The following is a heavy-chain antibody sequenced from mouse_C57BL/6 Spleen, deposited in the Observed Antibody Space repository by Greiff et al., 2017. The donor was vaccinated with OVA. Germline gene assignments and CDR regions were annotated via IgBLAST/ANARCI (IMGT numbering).Heavy chain of an antibody. V-gene: IGHV2-2*01. Sequence: VQLVESGPGLVQPSQSLSITCTVSGFSLTSYGVHWVRQSPGKGLEWLGVIWSGGSTDYNAAFISRLSISKDNSKIQVFFKRNSLQADDTAIYYCAREEVTVGAMDYWGQGTSVTVSS. CDR2: IWSGGST. J-gene: IGHJ4*01. CDR1: GFSLTSYG. D-gene: IGHD1-1*01. CDR3: AREEVTVGAMDY.